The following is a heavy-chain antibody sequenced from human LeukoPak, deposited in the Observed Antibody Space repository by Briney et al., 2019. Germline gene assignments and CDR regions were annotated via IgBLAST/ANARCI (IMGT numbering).Heavy chain of an antibody. D-gene: IGHD4-17*01. CDR3: ARARDTVTYDY. CDR2: INHSGST. Sequence: SETLSLTCAVYGGSFSGYYWSWIRQPPGKGLEWIGEINHSGSTNYNPSLKSRVTISVDTSKNQFSLKLSSVTAADTAMYYCARARDTVTYDYWGQGTLVTVSS. CDR1: GGSFSGYY. J-gene: IGHJ4*02. V-gene: IGHV4-34*01.